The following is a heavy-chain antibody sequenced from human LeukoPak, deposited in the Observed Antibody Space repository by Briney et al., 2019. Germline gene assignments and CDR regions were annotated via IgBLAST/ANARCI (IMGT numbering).Heavy chain of an antibody. D-gene: IGHD3-3*01. CDR1: GFTFSLYA. V-gene: IGHV3-21*05. CDR2: INSGSSDK. Sequence: GGSLRLSCAASGFTFSLYAMNWVRQAPGKRLEWVSYINSGSSDKHYTESVRGRFTISRDNAKKTLYLQMNSLRAEDTAVYFCARDTYEPGLIDFWGQGTLVSVSS. J-gene: IGHJ4*02. CDR3: ARDTYEPGLIDF.